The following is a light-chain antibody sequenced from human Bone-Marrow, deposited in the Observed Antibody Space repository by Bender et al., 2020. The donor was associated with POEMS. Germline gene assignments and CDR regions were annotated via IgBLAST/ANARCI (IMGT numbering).Light chain of an antibody. J-gene: IGLJ2*01. CDR2: DDS. Sequence: SYVLSQPPSVSVAPGQTATISCGGDNLESKSVHWYQQKAGQAPVLVVNDDSDRPSGIPERFSGSKSGNTATLTISRVEVVDEAAYYCQVWDTTTEHPVFGGGTKLTAL. CDR3: QVWDTTTEHPV. V-gene: IGLV3-21*02. CDR1: NLESKS.